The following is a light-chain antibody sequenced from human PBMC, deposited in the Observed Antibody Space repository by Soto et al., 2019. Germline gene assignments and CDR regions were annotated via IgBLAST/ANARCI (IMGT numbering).Light chain of an antibody. CDR3: AAWDGSLNRYV. CDR1: NSNIGSSA. V-gene: IGLV1-44*01. CDR2: AND. J-gene: IGLJ1*01. Sequence: QSVLAQPPSASGTPGQRVTISCSGSNSNIGSSAVNWYQQLPGTAPKLLIYANDQRPSGVPARFSGSRSGTSASLAISGLQSEDEADYYCAAWDGSLNRYVFAAGTKVTV.